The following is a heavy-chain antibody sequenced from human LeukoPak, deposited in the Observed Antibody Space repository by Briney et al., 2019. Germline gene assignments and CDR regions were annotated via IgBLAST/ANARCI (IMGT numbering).Heavy chain of an antibody. CDR1: GFSLSTSGMC. CDR3: ARIFGSRYYFDN. D-gene: IGHD3-3*01. J-gene: IGHJ4*02. V-gene: IGHV2-70*11. CDR2: IDWDGDK. Sequence: SGPALVKPTQTLTLTCTFSGFSLSTSGMCVSWIRQPPGKALEWLARIDWDGDKYYNTSLKTRLTISQDTSKNQVVLIMTNMDPVDTATYYCARIFGSRYYFDNWGQGTLVTVSS.